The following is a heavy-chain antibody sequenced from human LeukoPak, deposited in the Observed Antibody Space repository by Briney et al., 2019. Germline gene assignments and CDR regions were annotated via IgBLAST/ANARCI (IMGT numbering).Heavy chain of an antibody. J-gene: IGHJ4*02. CDR1: GFTFSSYV. CDR2: ISGSGGST. CDR3: ATRGTTATKYIEH. Sequence: GGSLRLSCAASGFTFSSYVMSWVRQAPGKGLGWVSTISGSGGSTYYADSVKGRFTISRDNSKNTLYLQMNSLRAEDTAVYYCATRGTTATKYIEHWGQGTLVTVSS. D-gene: IGHD1-1*01. V-gene: IGHV3-23*01.